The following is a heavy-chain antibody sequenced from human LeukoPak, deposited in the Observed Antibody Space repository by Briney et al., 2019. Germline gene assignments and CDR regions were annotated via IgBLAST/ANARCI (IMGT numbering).Heavy chain of an antibody. J-gene: IGHJ5*02. V-gene: IGHV4-59*01. CDR3: ARDYRYYDFWNGYYTGRGWFDP. Sequence: SETLSLTCTVSGGSNSSYYWSWIRQPPGKGLEWIGYIYYSGSTNYNPSLKSRVTISVDTSKNQFSLKLSSVTAADTAVYYCARDYRYYDFWNGYYTGRGWFDPLGPGNPGHRLL. CDR2: IYYSGST. CDR1: GGSNSSYY. D-gene: IGHD3-3*01.